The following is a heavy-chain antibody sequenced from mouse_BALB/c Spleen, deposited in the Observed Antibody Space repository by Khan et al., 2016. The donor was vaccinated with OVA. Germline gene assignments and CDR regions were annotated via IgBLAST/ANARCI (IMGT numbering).Heavy chain of an antibody. CDR1: GYTFTDYY. Sequence: QVRLQQSGAELARPGASVKLSCKASGYTFTDYYINWVKQRTGQGLEWIGEISPASGDTYYNEKFKGQATLTADKSSNTAYMQLSSLTSEASAVYFCARRNYFGYTFAYWGQGTLVTVSA. CDR3: ARRNYFGYTFAY. J-gene: IGHJ3*01. D-gene: IGHD1-2*01. CDR2: ISPASGDT. V-gene: IGHV1-77*01.